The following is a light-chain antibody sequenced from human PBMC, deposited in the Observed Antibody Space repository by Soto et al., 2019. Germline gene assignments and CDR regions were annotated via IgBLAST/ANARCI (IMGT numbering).Light chain of an antibody. CDR1: QGISSF. CDR3: QHYSNWPPT. J-gene: IGKJ3*01. Sequence: DIQLTQSPSFLSASVGDRVTITCRASQGISSFLAWYQQKVGKAPKLLIYGASTLQSGVPDRFTGSGSGTEFTLTISSLQSEDFGVYHCQHYSNWPPTFGPGTKVEIK. CDR2: GAS. V-gene: IGKV1-9*01.